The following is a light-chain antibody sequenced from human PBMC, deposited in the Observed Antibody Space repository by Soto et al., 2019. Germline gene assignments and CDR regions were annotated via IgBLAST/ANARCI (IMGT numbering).Light chain of an antibody. Sequence: DIQMTQSPSSLAAPFGDRVIITCRASQSIRKYLNWYQHKPGKVPTLLIYAASSLQSVVPSSFSGSGSGTEFTLTITSLQHEDFANYYCQQSGDTHPWTFGQGTKVDIK. CDR2: AAS. J-gene: IGKJ1*01. V-gene: IGKV1-39*01. CDR3: QQSGDTHPWT. CDR1: QSIRKY.